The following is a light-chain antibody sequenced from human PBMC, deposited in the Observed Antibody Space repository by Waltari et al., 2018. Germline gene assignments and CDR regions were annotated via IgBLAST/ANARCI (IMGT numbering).Light chain of an antibody. J-gene: IGKJ1*01. V-gene: IGKV3-20*01. CDR3: QKYVDLPAT. CDR1: PSVSRS. CDR2: DAS. Sequence: EIVLTQSPGTLSLSPGERATLSCRASPSVSRSLAWYQQKPGQAPRLLIYDASSRATGIPDRCSGSGSGTDFSLTSSRLEPEDFAVYYCQKYVDLPATFGQGTKVEIK.